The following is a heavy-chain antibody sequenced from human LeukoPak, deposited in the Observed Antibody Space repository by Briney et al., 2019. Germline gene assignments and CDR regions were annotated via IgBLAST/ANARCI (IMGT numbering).Heavy chain of an antibody. CDR1: GFTFSSYA. V-gene: IGHV3-30-3*01. CDR2: MSYDGSNK. J-gene: IGHJ3*02. Sequence: GGSLRLSCAASGFTFSSYAMHWVRQAPGKGLEWVAVMSYDGSNKYYADSVKGRFTISRDNSKNTLYLQMNSLRAEDTAVYYCAKDGDSSSWPVIGWELHRVDAFDIWGQGTMVTVSS. CDR3: AKDGDSSSWPVIGWELHRVDAFDI. D-gene: IGHD6-13*01.